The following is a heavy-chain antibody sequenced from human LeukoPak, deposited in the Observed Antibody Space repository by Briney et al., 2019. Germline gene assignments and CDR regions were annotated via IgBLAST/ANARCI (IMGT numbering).Heavy chain of an antibody. V-gene: IGHV6-1*01. CDR2: TYYRSKWYN. CDR3: ARAGGTTLYHWFDP. D-gene: IGHD1-1*01. CDR1: GDTISSNSGA. J-gene: IGHJ5*02. Sequence: KPSQTLSLTCAVSGDTISSNSGAWNWLRQSPSRGLEWLGRTYYRSKWYNDYAVSVKSRITINTDTSKNQFSLQLNSVTPEDTAVYYCARAGGTTLYHWFDPWGQGTLVTVSS.